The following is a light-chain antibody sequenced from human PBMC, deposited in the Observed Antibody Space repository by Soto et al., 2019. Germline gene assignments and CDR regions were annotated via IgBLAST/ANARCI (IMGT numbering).Light chain of an antibody. CDR3: QHYNTALET. J-gene: IGKJ1*01. CDR1: QGVDNY. CDR2: AAS. Sequence: QMTQSPSSLSASIGDRVTITCRASQGVDNYLAWNQQRPWKVPRLLIYAASTLQSGVPSRFSGSRSGADFTLTISSLQPEDVATYYGQHYNTALETFGQGTRVEIK. V-gene: IGKV1-27*01.